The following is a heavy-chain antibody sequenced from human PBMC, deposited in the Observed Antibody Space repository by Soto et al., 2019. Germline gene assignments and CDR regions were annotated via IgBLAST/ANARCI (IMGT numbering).Heavy chain of an antibody. CDR3: AKPRGRGVVSIYYFDY. CDR2: ISYDGSNK. J-gene: IGHJ4*02. Sequence: GGSLRLSCAASGFTFSSYGMHWVRQAPGKGLEWVAVISYDGSNKYYADSVKGRFTISRDSSKNTLYLQMNSLRAEDTAVYYCAKPRGRGVVSIYYFDYWGQGTLVTVSS. D-gene: IGHD3-16*01. V-gene: IGHV3-30*18. CDR1: GFTFSSYG.